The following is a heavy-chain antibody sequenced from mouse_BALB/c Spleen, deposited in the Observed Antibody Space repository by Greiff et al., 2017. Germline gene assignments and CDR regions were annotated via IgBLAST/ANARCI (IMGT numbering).Heavy chain of an antibody. Sequence: EVHLVESGPSLVKPSQTLSLTCSVTGDSITSGYWNWIRKFPGNKLEYMGYISYSGSTYYNPSLKSRISITRDTSKNQYYLQLNSVTTEDTATYYCATYYGNYAWFAYWGQGTLVTVSA. J-gene: IGHJ3*01. CDR1: GDSITSGY. V-gene: IGHV3-8*02. CDR3: ATYYGNYAWFAY. CDR2: ISYSGST. D-gene: IGHD2-10*01.